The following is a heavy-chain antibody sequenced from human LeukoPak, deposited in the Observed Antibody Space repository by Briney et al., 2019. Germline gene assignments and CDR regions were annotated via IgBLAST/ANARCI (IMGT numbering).Heavy chain of an antibody. CDR3: ARNYDSSGYTTFAY. CDR1: GGSISNY. D-gene: IGHD3-22*01. CDR2: IYSSGST. V-gene: IGHV4-59*01. J-gene: IGHJ4*02. Sequence: SETLSLTCTVSGGSISNYWSWTRQPPGKGLEWIGYIYSSGSTNYNPSLKSRVTISVDTPKNQFSLKVSSVTAADTAVYYCARNYDSSGYTTFAYWGQGTLVTVSS.